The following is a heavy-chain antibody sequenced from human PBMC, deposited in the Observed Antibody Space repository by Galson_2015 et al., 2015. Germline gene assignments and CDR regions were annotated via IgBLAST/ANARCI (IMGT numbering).Heavy chain of an antibody. CDR1: GFTFSSYA. Sequence: SLRLSCAASGFTFSSYAMSWVRQAPGKGLEWVSAIRGSGGSKYYADSVKDRFTISRDNSKNTLYLQMNSLRAEDTAVYYCAKVQTEWVLVYYYFDYWGQGTLVTVSS. CDR2: IRGSGGSK. D-gene: IGHD2-8*01. V-gene: IGHV3-23*01. J-gene: IGHJ4*02. CDR3: AKVQTEWVLVYYYFDY.